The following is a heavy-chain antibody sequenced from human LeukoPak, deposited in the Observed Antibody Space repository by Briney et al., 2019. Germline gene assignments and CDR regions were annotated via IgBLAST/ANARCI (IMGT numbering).Heavy chain of an antibody. Sequence: GGSLRLSCVASGFTFSTYWMSWVRQAPGKGLEWVAYIKPDGSEKSYVDSVKGRFTISRDNAKNSLYLQMNSLRAEDTAVYSCARGHWFDPWGQGPLVTVSS. CDR1: GFTFSTYW. J-gene: IGHJ5*02. CDR3: ARGHWFDP. V-gene: IGHV3-7*03. CDR2: IKPDGSEK.